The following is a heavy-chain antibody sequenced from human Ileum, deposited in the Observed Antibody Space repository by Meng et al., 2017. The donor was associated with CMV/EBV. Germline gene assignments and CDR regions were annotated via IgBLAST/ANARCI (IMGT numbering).Heavy chain of an antibody. D-gene: IGHD6-13*01. CDR2: TNPNSGGT. CDR1: GYTFSGYY. J-gene: IGHJ4*02. CDR3: ARRGPVAGAFDY. V-gene: IGHV1-2*02. Sequence: ASVKVSCKASGYTFSGYYIHWVRQAPGQGLEWMGWTNPNSGGTDYSQKFQGRVTMTRDTSISTYYMELSRLTSDDTAVYYCARRGPVAGAFDYWGQGMRVTCSS.